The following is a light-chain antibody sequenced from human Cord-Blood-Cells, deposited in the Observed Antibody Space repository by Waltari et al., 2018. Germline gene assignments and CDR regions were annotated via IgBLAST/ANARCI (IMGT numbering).Light chain of an antibody. Sequence: QSALTQPASVSGSPGQSITSSCTGTSRDVGGYNYVSWYQQHPGKAPKLMIYDVSKRPSGVSNRFSGSKSGNTASLTISGLQAEDEADYYCSSYTSSSTWVFGGGTKLTVL. CDR2: DVS. V-gene: IGLV2-14*01. CDR3: SSYTSSSTWV. CDR1: SRDVGGYNY. J-gene: IGLJ3*02.